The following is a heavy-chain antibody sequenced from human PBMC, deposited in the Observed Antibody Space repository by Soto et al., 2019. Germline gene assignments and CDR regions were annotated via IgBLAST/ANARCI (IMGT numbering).Heavy chain of an antibody. J-gene: IGHJ6*02. V-gene: IGHV4-59*01. CDR2: IYYSGST. CDR3: ARDRQYYGMDV. Sequence: QVQLQESGPGLVKPSETLSLTCTVSGGSISSYYWSWIRQPPGKGLEWIGYIYYSGSTNYNPSLTSRVTISVDTSKNQFSLKLSSVTAADTAVYYCARDRQYYGMDVWGQGTTVTVSS. CDR1: GGSISSYY.